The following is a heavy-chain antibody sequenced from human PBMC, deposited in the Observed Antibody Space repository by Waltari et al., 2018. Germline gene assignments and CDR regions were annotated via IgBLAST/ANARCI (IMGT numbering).Heavy chain of an antibody. CDR1: GFTFSIYP. V-gene: IGHV3-21*01. CDR2: ISTNSNYI. J-gene: IGHJ4*02. CDR3: ARMAQI. Sequence: DVQLVESGGGLVKPGGSLRLSCAASGFTFSIYPMNWVRQAPGKGLEWVSSISTNSNYIYYADSVKGRFTTSRDNAKNSLYRQMNSLRADDTAVYYCARMAQIWGQGTLVTVSS.